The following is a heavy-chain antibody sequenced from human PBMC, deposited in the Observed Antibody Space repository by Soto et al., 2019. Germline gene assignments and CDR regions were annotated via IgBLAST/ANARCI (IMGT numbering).Heavy chain of an antibody. CDR3: ANDFWSGYYGPYFDY. CDR1: GFTFSSYA. D-gene: IGHD3-3*01. CDR2: ISGSGGST. J-gene: IGHJ4*02. V-gene: IGHV3-23*01. Sequence: GGSLRLSCAASGFTFSSYAMSWVRQAPGKGLEWVSAISGSGGSTYYADSVKGRFTISRDNSKNTLYLQMNSLRAEDTAVYYCANDFWSGYYGPYFDYWGQGTLVTVSS.